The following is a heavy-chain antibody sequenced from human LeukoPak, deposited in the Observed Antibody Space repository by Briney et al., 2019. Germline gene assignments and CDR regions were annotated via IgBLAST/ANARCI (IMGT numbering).Heavy chain of an antibody. J-gene: IGHJ4*02. Sequence: SETLSLTCTVSGDSISTSNYYWGWIRQSPGKGLEWLGSIYYNGIPHYNPSLKRRVTIYVDTSRNQFSLHVFSVTAADTAVFYCARSDYYDYRQIDFWGQGTLVTVSS. D-gene: IGHD3-22*01. V-gene: IGHV4-39*01. CDR2: IYYNGIP. CDR1: GDSISTSNYY. CDR3: ARSDYYDYRQIDF.